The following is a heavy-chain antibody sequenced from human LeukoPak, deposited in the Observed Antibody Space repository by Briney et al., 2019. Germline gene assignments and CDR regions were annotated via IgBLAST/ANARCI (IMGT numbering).Heavy chain of an antibody. Sequence: NPGGSLRLSRAASGFTFSDYYMTWIRQAPGKGLEWVSYISDSGSYTSYADSVKGRFTISRDNAKNSLFLQMNSLRADDTAVYYCARDRSFYDILTGYYTHNWFVPWGQGTLVTVSS. V-gene: IGHV3-11*05. CDR1: GFTFSDYY. D-gene: IGHD3-9*01. CDR2: ISDSGSYT. CDR3: ARDRSFYDILTGYYTHNWFVP. J-gene: IGHJ5*02.